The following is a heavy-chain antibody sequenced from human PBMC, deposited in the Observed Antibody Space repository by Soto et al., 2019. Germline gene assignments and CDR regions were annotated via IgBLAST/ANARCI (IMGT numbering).Heavy chain of an antibody. D-gene: IGHD3-10*01. CDR3: ARQDGSATYYFDY. V-gene: IGHV5-51*01. J-gene: IGHJ4*02. CDR2: IYPGDSDT. Sequence: GESLKISCKGSGYSFSFYWIGWVRQMPGKGLEWMGIIYPGDSDTRYSPSFQGQVTISADKPISTAYLQWSSLKASDTAMYYCARQDGSATYYFDYWGQGTLVTVSS. CDR1: GYSFSFYW.